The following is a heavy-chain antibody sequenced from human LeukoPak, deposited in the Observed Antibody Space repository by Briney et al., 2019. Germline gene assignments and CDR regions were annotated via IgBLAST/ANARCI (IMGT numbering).Heavy chain of an antibody. CDR2: IKYDGSHT. J-gene: IGHJ5*02. CDR1: GFIFSNYW. D-gene: IGHD5-24*01. V-gene: IGHV3-74*01. CDR3: ATARRQGYNLVDS. Sequence: GGSLRLSCAASGFIFSNYWMLWVRQAPGKGLVWVSRIKYDGSHTDYADSVKGRFTISRDNAKNTLFLQMNSLRAEDTAVYYCATARRQGYNLVDSWGQGTLVTVSS.